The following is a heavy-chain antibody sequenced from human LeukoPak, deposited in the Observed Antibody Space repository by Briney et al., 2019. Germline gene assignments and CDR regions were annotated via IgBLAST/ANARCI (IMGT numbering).Heavy chain of an antibody. Sequence: SQTLSLTCAIPGDSASGNSAPWNWIRQSPSRGLEWLGRTYYRSKWYNDYAVSVKSRITINPDTSKNQFSLQLNSVTPDDTAVYYCATSSSSWYLRFDPWGAGTLVTVSS. J-gene: IGHJ5*02. CDR2: TYYRSKWYN. CDR3: ATSSSSWYLRFDP. CDR1: GDSASGNSAP. D-gene: IGHD6-13*01. V-gene: IGHV6-1*01.